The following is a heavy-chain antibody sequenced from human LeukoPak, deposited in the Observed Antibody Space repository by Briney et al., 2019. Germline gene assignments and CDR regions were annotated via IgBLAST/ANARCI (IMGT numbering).Heavy chain of an antibody. V-gene: IGHV4-39*01. D-gene: IGHD3-10*01. CDR3: ASNTGAAFDI. CDR2: IYYSGRT. Sequence: SETLSLTCTVSGGSISSSSYYWCWIRQPPGTGLEWIGSIYYSGRTYYNPSLKSRVTISVDTSKNQFSLKLSSVTAADTAVYYCASNTGAAFDIWGQGTMVTVSS. CDR1: GGSISSSSYY. J-gene: IGHJ3*02.